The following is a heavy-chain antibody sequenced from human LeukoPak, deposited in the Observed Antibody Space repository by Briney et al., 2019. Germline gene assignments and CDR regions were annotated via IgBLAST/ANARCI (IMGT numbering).Heavy chain of an antibody. J-gene: IGHJ6*04. D-gene: IGHD3-16*01. CDR2: ISSSGGNT. CDR3: ARRTSGAKDV. CDR1: GFTFSSSF. Sequence: GGSLRLSCAASGFTFSSSFMSWVRQAPGKGLEWVSAISSSGGNTDNADALKGRFTISRDNSKDTLYLQMNSLRVEDTAVYYCARRTSGAKDVWGKGTTVTVSP. V-gene: IGHV3-23*01.